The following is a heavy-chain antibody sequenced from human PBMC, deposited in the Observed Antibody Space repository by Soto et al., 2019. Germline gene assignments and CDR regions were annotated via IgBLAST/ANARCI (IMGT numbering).Heavy chain of an antibody. D-gene: IGHD3-22*01. CDR2: ISYDGSNK. CDR1: GFTFSSYG. J-gene: IGHJ6*02. V-gene: IGHV3-30*18. CDR3: AKEGYASSGYYPGNGMDV. Sequence: QVQLVESGGGVVQPGRSLRLSCAASGFTFSSYGMHWVRQAPGKGLEWVAVISYDGSNKYYADSVKGPLTISRDNSNNPLYLQMNSLRAEDTAVYYCAKEGYASSGYYPGNGMDVWGQGTTVTVSS.